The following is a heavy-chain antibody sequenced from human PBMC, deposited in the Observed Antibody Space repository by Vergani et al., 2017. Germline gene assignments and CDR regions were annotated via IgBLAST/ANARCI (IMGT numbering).Heavy chain of an antibody. CDR2: ISSSSSYT. D-gene: IGHD1/OR15-1a*01. Sequence: VQLVESGGGLVKPGGSLRLSCAASGFTFSDYYMSWIRQAPGKGLEWVSYISSSSSYTNYADSVKGRFTISRDNAKNSLYLQMNSLRAEDTAVYYCASSPSYSVSGGTQRWGQGTLVTVSS. V-gene: IGHV3-11*06. CDR1: GFTFSDYY. J-gene: IGHJ4*02. CDR3: ASSPSYSVSGGTQR.